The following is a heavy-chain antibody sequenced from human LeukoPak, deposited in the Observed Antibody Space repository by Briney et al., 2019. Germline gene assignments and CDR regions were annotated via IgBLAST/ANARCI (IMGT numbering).Heavy chain of an antibody. V-gene: IGHV4-34*01. CDR2: INHSGST. D-gene: IGHD6-13*01. Sequence: SETLSLTCAVYGGSFSGYYWSWIRQPPGKGLEWIGEINHSGSTNYNPSLKSRVTISVDTSKNQFSLKLSSVTAADTAVHYCARGGYSSSWYVGPIFRTTKLDYWGQGTLVTVSS. CDR1: GGSFSGYY. J-gene: IGHJ4*02. CDR3: ARGGYSSSWYVGPIFRTTKLDY.